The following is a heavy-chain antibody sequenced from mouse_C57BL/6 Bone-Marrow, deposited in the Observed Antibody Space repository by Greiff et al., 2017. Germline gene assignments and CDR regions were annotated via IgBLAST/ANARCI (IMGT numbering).Heavy chain of an antibody. CDR2: IYPGSGNT. CDR3: ARCYYGSSPDY. D-gene: IGHD1-1*01. V-gene: IGHV1-66*01. J-gene: IGHJ2*01. CDR1: GYSFTSYY. Sequence: VQLQQSGPELVKPGASVKISCKASGYSFTSYYIHWVKQRPGQGLEWIGWIYPGSGNTKYNEKFKGKATLTADTSSSTAYMQLSSLTSEDSAVYDCARCYYGSSPDYWGRGTTLTVSS.